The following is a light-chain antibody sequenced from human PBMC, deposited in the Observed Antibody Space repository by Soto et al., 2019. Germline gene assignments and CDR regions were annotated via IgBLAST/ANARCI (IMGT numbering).Light chain of an antibody. J-gene: IGKJ1*01. CDR1: QSVSSSY. Sequence: EIVLTQSPGTLSLSPGERATLSCRASQSVSSSYLAWYQQKPGQAPRLLIYGASSRATGIPDRFSGSGSGKVFTPTISRLGREVFPVYVFQHYGTSRTFGKGAK. CDR3: QHYGTSRT. CDR2: GAS. V-gene: IGKV3-20*01.